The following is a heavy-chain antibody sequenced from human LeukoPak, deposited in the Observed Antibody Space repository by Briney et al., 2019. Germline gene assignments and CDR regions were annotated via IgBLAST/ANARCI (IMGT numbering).Heavy chain of an antibody. V-gene: IGHV3-9*01. Sequence: GGSLRLSCAASGFTFDDYAMHWVRQAPGKGLEWVSGISWNSGSIGYADSVKGRFTISRDNAKNSLFLQMTSLRAEDTAVYYCARGVHYFDYGGQGTLATVSS. CDR1: GFTFDDYA. CDR3: ARGVHYFDY. CDR2: ISWNSGSI. J-gene: IGHJ4*02.